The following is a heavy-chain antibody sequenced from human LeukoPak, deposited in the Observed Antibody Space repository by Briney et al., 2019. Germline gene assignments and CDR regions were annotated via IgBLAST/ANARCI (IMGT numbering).Heavy chain of an antibody. Sequence: GGSLRLSCAASGFTVNNNYMTWVRQAPGKGLEWVSPLFSGGSTNFADSVKGRFSIPRDNSKNTLYLQMNSLRAEDTAVYYCARWTSFHSFDIWGQGTMVTVSS. D-gene: IGHD1-1*01. V-gene: IGHV3-53*01. J-gene: IGHJ3*02. CDR3: ARWTSFHSFDI. CDR1: GFTVNNNY. CDR2: LFSGGST.